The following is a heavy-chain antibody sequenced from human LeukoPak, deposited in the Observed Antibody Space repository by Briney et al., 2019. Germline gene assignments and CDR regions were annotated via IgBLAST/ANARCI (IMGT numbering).Heavy chain of an antibody. J-gene: IGHJ4*02. CDR1: GFIFSDYY. Sequence: GGSLRLSCAASGFIFSDYYMSWIRQAPGKGLEWVSYISYSGSTTNYADSVRGQFTVSRDNTKNSLYLEMNSLRVEDTAVYCCARGQLDLDYWGQGTLVTVSS. CDR2: ISYSGSTT. CDR3: ARGQLDLDY. D-gene: IGHD6-13*01. V-gene: IGHV3-11*01.